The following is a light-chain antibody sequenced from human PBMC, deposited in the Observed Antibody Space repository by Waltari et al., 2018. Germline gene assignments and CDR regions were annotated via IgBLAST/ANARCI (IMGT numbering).Light chain of an antibody. CDR3: QAWDSSPVV. CDR1: KLGDKY. V-gene: IGLV3-1*01. CDR2: QDN. Sequence: SYELTQTPSLSVSPGQTASITCSGDKLGDKYASWYQQKPGQSPVLVIYQDNKRPSGIPERFSGSNSGNTATLTISGTQPMDEADYYCQAWDSSPVVFGGGTKLTVL. J-gene: IGLJ3*02.